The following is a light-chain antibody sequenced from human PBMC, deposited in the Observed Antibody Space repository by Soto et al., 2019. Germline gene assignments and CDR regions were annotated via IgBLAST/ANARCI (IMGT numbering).Light chain of an antibody. Sequence: EIVMTHSPATLSLSPGERATLSFRASQSVSSNLAWYQQKPGQAPRLLIYGASTRATGIPGRFSGGGSGTDFTLTISRLEPADFAVYYCQQYGRSPLTFGGGTKVDIK. J-gene: IGKJ4*01. CDR1: QSVSSN. V-gene: IGKV3-20*01. CDR3: QQYGRSPLT. CDR2: GAS.